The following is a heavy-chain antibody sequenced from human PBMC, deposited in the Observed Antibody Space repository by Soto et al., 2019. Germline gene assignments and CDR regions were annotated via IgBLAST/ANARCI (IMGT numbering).Heavy chain of an antibody. CDR1: GGSISSSSYY. V-gene: IGHV4-39*01. CDR2: IYYSGST. CDR3: ARGIRGYSYGLQADFDY. Sequence: QLQLQESGPGLVKPSETLSLTCTVSGGSISSSSYYWGWIRQPPGKGLEWIGSIYYSGSTYYNPSLKSRVTISVDTSKNQFSLKLSSVTAADTAVYYCARGIRGYSYGLQADFDYWGQGTLVTVSS. J-gene: IGHJ4*02. D-gene: IGHD5-18*01.